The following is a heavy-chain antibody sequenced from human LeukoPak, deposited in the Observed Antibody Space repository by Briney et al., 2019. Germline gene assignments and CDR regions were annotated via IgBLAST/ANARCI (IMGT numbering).Heavy chain of an antibody. D-gene: IGHD2/OR15-2a*01. J-gene: IGHJ4*02. CDR2: IYATGTT. V-gene: IGHV4-4*09. CDR1: GDSITNSW. CDR3: ARQRRQSFSSPLYHFDY. Sequence: SETLSLTCTVSGDSITNSWWSWVRQSPGKGLEWIGYIYATGTTNYNPSLMSRVTFSVDKPKNQFSLRLSSVTAADTAVYYCARQRRQSFSSPLYHFDYWGQGTLVTVSS.